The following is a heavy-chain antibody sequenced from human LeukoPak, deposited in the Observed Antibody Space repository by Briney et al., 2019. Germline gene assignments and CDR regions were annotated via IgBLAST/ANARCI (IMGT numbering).Heavy chain of an antibody. CDR2: ISGSGGST. D-gene: IGHD2-21*02. Sequence: GGSLRLSCAASGFTFSSYAMSWVRQAPGKGLEWVSAISGSGGSTYYADSVKGRFTISRDNSKNTLDLQMNSLRAEDTAVYYCAKVIVVVTATGPQIDYWGQGTLVTVSS. J-gene: IGHJ4*02. CDR1: GFTFSSYA. V-gene: IGHV3-23*01. CDR3: AKVIVVVTATGPQIDY.